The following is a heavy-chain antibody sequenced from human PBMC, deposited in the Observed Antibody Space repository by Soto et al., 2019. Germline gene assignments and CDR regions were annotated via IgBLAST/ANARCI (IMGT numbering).Heavy chain of an antibody. Sequence: GEPKRDSKRGSGGKSINYGSSWMRQITRKGLVWWGSIDPSDSYPNYSPSFQGHVTISADKSISTAYLQWSGLKASDTAMYYCAISGGPGRMSYYYYYGLDVWGQGTTVIVSS. V-gene: IGHV5-10-1*01. CDR3: AISGGPGRMSYYYYYGLDV. CDR1: GGKSINYG. CDR2: IDPSDSYP. D-gene: IGHD3-16*01. J-gene: IGHJ6*02.